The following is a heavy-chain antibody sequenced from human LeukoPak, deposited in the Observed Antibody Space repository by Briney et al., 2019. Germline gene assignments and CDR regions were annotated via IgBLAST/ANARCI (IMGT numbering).Heavy chain of an antibody. J-gene: IGHJ4*02. CDR1: GFTFSTYR. CDR2: MNSDGSST. CDR3: ARGESSSWYD. Sequence: PGGSLRLSCAGPGFTFSTYRMHWVRQGPGKGLVWVSGMNSDGSSTVYADSVKGRFTISRDNARNTLYLQMNNLRAEDTAVYYCARGESSSWYDWGQGTLVTVSS. D-gene: IGHD6-13*01. V-gene: IGHV3-74*01.